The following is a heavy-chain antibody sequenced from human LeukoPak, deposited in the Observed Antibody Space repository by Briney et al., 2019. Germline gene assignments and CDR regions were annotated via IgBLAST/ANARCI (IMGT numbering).Heavy chain of an antibody. CDR1: GFTFSDYY. D-gene: IGHD1-1*01. J-gene: IGHJ3*02. Sequence: GGSLRLSCAASGFTFSDYYMSWIRQAPGKGLEWVSYISSSGSTISYADSVKGRFTSSRDNAKKSLYLQMNSLRAEDTAVYYCAKDRWTEVDAFDIWGQGTMVTVSS. V-gene: IGHV3-11*01. CDR3: AKDRWTEVDAFDI. CDR2: ISSSGSTI.